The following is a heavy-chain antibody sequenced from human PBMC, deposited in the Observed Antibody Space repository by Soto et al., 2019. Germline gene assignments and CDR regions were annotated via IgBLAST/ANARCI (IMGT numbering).Heavy chain of an antibody. Sequence: QVQLVESGGGVVQPGRSLRLSCAASGFTFSSYAMYWVRQAPGKGLEWVAVISYDGSNKYYADSVKGRFTISRDNSKNTLYLQMNSLRAEDTAVYYCARDPSYGDYEGVYFDYWGQGTLVTVSS. D-gene: IGHD4-17*01. CDR1: GFTFSSYA. V-gene: IGHV3-30-3*01. CDR2: ISYDGSNK. CDR3: ARDPSYGDYEGVYFDY. J-gene: IGHJ4*02.